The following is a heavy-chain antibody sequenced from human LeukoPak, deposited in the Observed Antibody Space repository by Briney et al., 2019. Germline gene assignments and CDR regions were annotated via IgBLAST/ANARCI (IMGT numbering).Heavy chain of an antibody. CDR2: TYYRSKWYN. Sequence: SQTLSLTCAISGDSVSSNSAAWNWIRQSPSRGLEWLGRTYYRSKWYNDYAVSVKGRIAINPDTSKNQFSLRLNSVTPEDTAVYYCARAKGRSPLFDYWGQGTLVTVCS. CDR3: ARAKGRSPLFDY. V-gene: IGHV6-1*01. J-gene: IGHJ4*02. CDR1: GDSVSSNSAA. D-gene: IGHD6-13*01.